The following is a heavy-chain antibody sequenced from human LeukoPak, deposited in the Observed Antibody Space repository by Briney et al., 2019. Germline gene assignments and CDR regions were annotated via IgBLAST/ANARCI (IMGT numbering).Heavy chain of an antibody. CDR3: ARDIAVAGTAPLGFCDY. CDR1: GFTFSSYA. J-gene: IGHJ4*02. CDR2: ISYDGSNK. D-gene: IGHD6-19*01. V-gene: IGHV3-30-3*01. Sequence: GGSLRLSCAASGFTFSSYAMHWVRQAPGKGLEWVAVISYDGSNKYYADSVKGRFTISRDNSKNTLYLQMNSLRAEDTAVYYCARDIAVAGTAPLGFCDYWGQGTLVTVAS.